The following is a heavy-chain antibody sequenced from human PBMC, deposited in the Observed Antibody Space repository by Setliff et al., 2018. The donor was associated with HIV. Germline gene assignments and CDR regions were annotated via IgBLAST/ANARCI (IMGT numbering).Heavy chain of an antibody. CDR1: GDAFNSNA. CDR3: ARDGRDSSGWKYYYYGMDV. Sequence: ASVKVSCKTSGDAFNSNAISWVRQAPGQGLEWMGGILGIFGTTYYAQKFQGRVTMTRDTSTSTVYMELSSLRSEDTAVYYCARDGRDSSGWKYYYYGMDVWGQGTTVTVSS. J-gene: IGHJ6*02. CDR2: ILGIFGTT. V-gene: IGHV1-69*05. D-gene: IGHD6-19*01.